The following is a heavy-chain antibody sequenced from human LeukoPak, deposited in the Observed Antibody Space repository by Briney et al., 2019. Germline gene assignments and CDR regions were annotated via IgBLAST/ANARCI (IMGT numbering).Heavy chain of an antibody. J-gene: IGHJ3*01. CDR3: ARALPQDAFDV. CDR2: ISRSSRYI. CDR1: GFSLGDGS. V-gene: IGHV3-21*01. Sequence: GGSLRLSCAASGFSLGDGSMNWVRQAPGKGLEWVSSISRSSRYIYYPDSVKGRFTVSRDNAKNSLFLQMNSLRAEDTAVYYCARALPQDAFDVWGQGTMVTVSS.